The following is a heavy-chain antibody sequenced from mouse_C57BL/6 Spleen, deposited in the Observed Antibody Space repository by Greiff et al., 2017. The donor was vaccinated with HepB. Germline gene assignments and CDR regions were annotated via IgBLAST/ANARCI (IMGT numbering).Heavy chain of an antibody. J-gene: IGHJ4*01. CDR1: GFTFSDYG. CDR2: ISSGSSTI. Sequence: EVQRVESGGGLVKPGGSLKLSCAASGFTFSDYGMHWVRQAPEKGLEWVAYISSGSSTIYYADTVKGRFTISRDNAKNTLFLQMTSLRSEDTAMYYCARPMGLRRDYYAMDYWGQGTSVTVSS. D-gene: IGHD2-2*01. CDR3: ARPMGLRRDYYAMDY. V-gene: IGHV5-17*01.